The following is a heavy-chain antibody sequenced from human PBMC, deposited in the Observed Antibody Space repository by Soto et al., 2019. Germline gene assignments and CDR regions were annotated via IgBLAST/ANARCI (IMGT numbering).Heavy chain of an antibody. CDR2: IYYSGST. CDR3: ARHELDYYYYYMDV. V-gene: IGHV4-39*01. Sequence: SETLSLTCTVSGGSISSSSYYWGWIRQPPGKGLEWIGSIYYSGSTYYNPSLKSRVTISVDTSKNQFSLKLSSVTAADTAVYYCARHELDYYYYYMDVWGKGTTVTVSS. D-gene: IGHD1-7*01. CDR1: GGSISSSSYY. J-gene: IGHJ6*03.